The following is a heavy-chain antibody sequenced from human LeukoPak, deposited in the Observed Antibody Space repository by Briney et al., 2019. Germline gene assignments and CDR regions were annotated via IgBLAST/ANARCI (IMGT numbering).Heavy chain of an antibody. CDR1: GFTFSSYG. Sequence: GGSLRLSCAASGFTFSSYGMHWVRQAPGKGLKWVAFIRYDGSNKYYADSVKGRFTISRDNSKNTLYLQMNSLRAEDTAVYYCAKHCSSTSCYVYWGQGTLVTVSS. CDR2: IRYDGSNK. J-gene: IGHJ4*02. D-gene: IGHD2-2*01. CDR3: AKHCSSTSCYVY. V-gene: IGHV3-30*02.